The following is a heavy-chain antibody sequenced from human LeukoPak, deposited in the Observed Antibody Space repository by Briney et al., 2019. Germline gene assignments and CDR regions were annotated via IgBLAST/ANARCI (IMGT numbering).Heavy chain of an antibody. J-gene: IGHJ4*02. CDR3: AKDDVESVAAAGSTGY. V-gene: IGHV3-48*01. CDR2: ISTSSSTI. Sequence: GGSLRLSCVASGFTFSSYNMNWVRQAPGKGLEWVSYISTSSSTIYYADSVKGRFTISRDNAKNSLYLQMNSLRAEDTAVYYCAKDDVESVAAAGSTGYWGQGTLVTVSS. CDR1: GFTFSSYN. D-gene: IGHD6-13*01.